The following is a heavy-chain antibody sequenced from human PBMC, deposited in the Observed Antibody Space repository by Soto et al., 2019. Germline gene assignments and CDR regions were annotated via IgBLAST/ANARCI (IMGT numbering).Heavy chain of an antibody. Sequence: ASVKVSCKASGGPFSSYAMSWGRQAPAQGLEWMGGIIPIFGTANYAQKFQGRVTITADKSTSTAYMELSSLRSEDTAVYYCARGVAAVFGYYYYGMDVWGQGTTVTVSS. CDR1: GGPFSSYA. CDR2: IIPIFGTA. V-gene: IGHV1-69*06. J-gene: IGHJ6*02. D-gene: IGHD6-13*01. CDR3: ARGVAAVFGYYYYGMDV.